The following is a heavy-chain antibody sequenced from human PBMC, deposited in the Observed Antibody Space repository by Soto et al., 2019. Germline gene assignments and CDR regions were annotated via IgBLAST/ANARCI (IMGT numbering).Heavy chain of an antibody. J-gene: IGHJ6*03. D-gene: IGHD3-10*01. CDR2: IYYSGST. CDR3: ARRMVRGVSYYYYYMDV. V-gene: IGHV4-59*08. Sequence: SETLSLTCTVSGGSISSYYWSWIRQPPGKGLEWIGYIYYSGSTNYNPSLKSRVTISVDTSKNQFSLKLSSVTAADTAVYYCARRMVRGVSYYYYYMDVWGKGTTVTVSS. CDR1: GGSISSYY.